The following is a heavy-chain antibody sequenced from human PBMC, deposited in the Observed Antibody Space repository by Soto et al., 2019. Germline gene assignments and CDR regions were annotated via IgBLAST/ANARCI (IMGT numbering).Heavy chain of an antibody. D-gene: IGHD5-18*01. CDR3: AREVQLWLNYGMDV. V-gene: IGHV3-74*01. CDR2: INSDGSST. J-gene: IGHJ6*02. CDR1: GFTFSSYW. Sequence: EVQLVESGGGLVQRGGSLRLSCAASGFTFSSYWMHWVRQAPGKGLVWVSRINSDGSSTSYADSVKGRFTISRDNAKKMLYLQMNSLRAEETAVYYCAREVQLWLNYGMDVWGQGTTVTVSS.